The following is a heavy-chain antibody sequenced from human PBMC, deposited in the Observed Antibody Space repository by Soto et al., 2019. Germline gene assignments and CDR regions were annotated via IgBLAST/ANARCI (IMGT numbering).Heavy chain of an antibody. CDR2: IYYSGST. D-gene: IGHD5-12*01. CDR3: ERGLSIVAWDY. Sequence: PSETLCLTCTVSGGSISSYDGSWIRQPPGKGLEWIGYIYYSGSTNYNPSLKSRVTISVDTSKNQFSLKLSSVTAADTAVYYCERGLSIVAWDYWGQGTLVTVSS. V-gene: IGHV4-59*01. J-gene: IGHJ4*02. CDR1: GGSISSYD.